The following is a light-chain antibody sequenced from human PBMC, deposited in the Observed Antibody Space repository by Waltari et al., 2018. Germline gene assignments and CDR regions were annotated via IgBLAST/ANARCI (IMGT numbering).Light chain of an antibody. CDR2: ADS. CDR1: GGSFAFNY. Sequence: FILTQPHSVSESPGKTVTISCTGSGGSFAFNYAQWSQQRPDSAPTTVIYADSQRPSGVPDRFSGSIDSSSNSASLTISGLRTEDEADYYCQSYDSDRSWVFGGGTHLTVL. J-gene: IGLJ3*02. V-gene: IGLV6-57*02. CDR3: QSYDSDRSWV.